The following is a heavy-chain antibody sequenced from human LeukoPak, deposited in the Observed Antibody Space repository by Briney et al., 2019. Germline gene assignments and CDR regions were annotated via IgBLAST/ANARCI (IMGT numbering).Heavy chain of an antibody. Sequence: SGPTLVKSSQTLTLTCTFSGFSLSTRGAGVGWIRQSPSKTLDRLTIIYWDDDKRYSPSLKSRLTSTRDTARNQVVITMTNIDHVDTATYYCVHRQRGNYGALYLDLWGQGTLVTVSS. CDR1: GFSLSTRGAG. CDR2: IYWDDDK. D-gene: IGHD4-17*01. CDR3: VHRQRGNYGALYLDL. V-gene: IGHV2-5*02. J-gene: IGHJ4*02.